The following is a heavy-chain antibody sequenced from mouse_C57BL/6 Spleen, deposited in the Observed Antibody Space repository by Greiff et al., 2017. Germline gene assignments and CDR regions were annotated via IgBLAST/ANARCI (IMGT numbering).Heavy chain of an antibody. V-gene: IGHV1-15*01. CDR2: IDPATGGT. Sequence: QVQLQQSGAELVRPGASVTLSCKASGYTFTDYEMHWVKQTPVHGLEWIGAIDPATGGTAYNQKFKGKAILTADKSSSTAYMELRSLTSEDSAVYYCTGNGNYGVAYWGQGTLFTVSA. D-gene: IGHD2-1*01. CDR1: GYTFTDYE. CDR3: TGNGNYGVAY. J-gene: IGHJ3*01.